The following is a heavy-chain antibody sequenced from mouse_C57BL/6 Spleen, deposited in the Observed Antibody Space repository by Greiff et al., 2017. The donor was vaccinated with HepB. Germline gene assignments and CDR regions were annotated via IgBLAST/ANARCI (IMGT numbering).Heavy chain of an antibody. CDR3: ARNGLYYGSIYFDY. D-gene: IGHD1-1*01. Sequence: QVQLQQSGPELVKPGASVKISCKASGYAFSSSWMNWVKQRPGKGLEWIGRIYPGDGDTNYNGKFKGKATLTADKSSSTAYMQLSSLTSEDSAVYFCARNGLYYGSIYFDYWGQGTTLTVSS. CDR2: IYPGDGDT. CDR1: GYAFSSSW. V-gene: IGHV1-82*01. J-gene: IGHJ2*01.